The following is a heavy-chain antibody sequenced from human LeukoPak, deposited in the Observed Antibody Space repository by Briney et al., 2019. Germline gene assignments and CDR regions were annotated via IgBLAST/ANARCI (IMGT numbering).Heavy chain of an antibody. D-gene: IGHD5-18*01. CDR2: ISWNSGSI. CDR3: AKDIGYSYGMDV. V-gene: IGHV3-9*01. CDR1: GFTFDDYA. J-gene: IGHJ6*02. Sequence: GGSLRLSCAASGFTFDDYAMHWVRQAPGEGLEWVSGISWNSGSIGYADSVKGRFTISRDNAKNSLYLQMNSLRAEDTALYYCAKDIGYSYGMDVWGQGTTVTVSS.